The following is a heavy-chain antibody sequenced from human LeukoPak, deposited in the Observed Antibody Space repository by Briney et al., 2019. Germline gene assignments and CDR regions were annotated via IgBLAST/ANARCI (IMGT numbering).Heavy chain of an antibody. CDR3: ARILTGYYHKNYYYYMDV. D-gene: IGHD3-9*01. V-gene: IGHV4-59*01. Sequence: PSETLSLTCTVSGGSISSYYWSWIRQPPGKGLEWIGYIYYSGSTNYNPSLKSRVTISVDTSKNQFSLKLSSVTAADTAVYYCARILTGYYHKNYYYYMDVWGKGTTVTVSS. CDR2: IYYSGST. J-gene: IGHJ6*03. CDR1: GGSISSYY.